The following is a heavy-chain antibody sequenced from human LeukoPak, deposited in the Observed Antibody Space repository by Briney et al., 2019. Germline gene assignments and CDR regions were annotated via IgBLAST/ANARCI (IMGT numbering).Heavy chain of an antibody. CDR3: ARLQPYYYDSSGPSRGAFDI. CDR2: ISAYNGNT. Sequence: ASVKVSCTASGYTFTSYGISWVRQAPGQGLEWMGWISAYNGNTNYAQKLQGRVTMTTDTSTSTAYMELRSLRSDDTAVYYCARLQPYYYDSSGPSRGAFDIWGQGTMVTVSS. V-gene: IGHV1-18*01. J-gene: IGHJ3*02. D-gene: IGHD3-22*01. CDR1: GYTFTSYG.